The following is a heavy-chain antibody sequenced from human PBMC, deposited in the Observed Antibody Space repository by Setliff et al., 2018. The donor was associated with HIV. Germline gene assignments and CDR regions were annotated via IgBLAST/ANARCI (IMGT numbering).Heavy chain of an antibody. CDR1: GYTFTSYG. CDR2: ISAYNGNT. D-gene: IGHD4-17*01. J-gene: IGHJ4*02. V-gene: IGHV1-18*01. CDR3: ARGGPRYGDYFYFDY. Sequence: ASVKVSCKASGYTFTSYGISWVRQAPGQGLEWMGWISAYNGNTNYAQKLQGRVTMTTDTSTSTAYMELRSLRSDDTAVYYCARGGPRYGDYFYFDYWGQGTRVTVSS.